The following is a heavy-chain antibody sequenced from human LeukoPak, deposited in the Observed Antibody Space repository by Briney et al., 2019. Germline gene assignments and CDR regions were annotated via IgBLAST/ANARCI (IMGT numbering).Heavy chain of an antibody. V-gene: IGHV3-7*01. D-gene: IGHD6-13*01. J-gene: IGHJ3*01. CDR2: IKQDGSEK. Sequence: GGSLRLSCAASGFTFSSYWMSWVRQAPGKGLEWVANIKQDGSEKYYVDSVKGRFTISRDNAKNSLYLQMNSLRAEDTAVYYCAREFTPGIAAAGFDAFWGQGTMVTVSS. CDR1: GFTFSSYW. CDR3: AREFTPGIAAAGFDAF.